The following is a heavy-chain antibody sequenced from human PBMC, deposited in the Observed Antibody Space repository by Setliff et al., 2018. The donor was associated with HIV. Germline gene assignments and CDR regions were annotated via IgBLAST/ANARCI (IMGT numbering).Heavy chain of an antibody. CDR1: GFMFNKNY. CDR3: ALLWPFDY. J-gene: IGHJ4*02. V-gene: IGHV3-7*03. D-gene: IGHD3-10*01. CDR2: INEDGSEK. Sequence: TGGSLRLSCTASGFMFNKNYMSWVRQAPGKGLEWVANINEDGSEKYYVDSVKGRFTISRDNAENSLSLRMNSLRGEDTAVYYCALLWPFDYWGQGALVTVSS.